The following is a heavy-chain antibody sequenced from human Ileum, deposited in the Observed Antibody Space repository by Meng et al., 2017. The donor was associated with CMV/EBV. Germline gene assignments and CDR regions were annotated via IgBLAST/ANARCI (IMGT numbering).Heavy chain of an antibody. J-gene: IGHJ5*02. V-gene: IGHV3-74*03. CDR2: ISSDGTVT. CDR1: GFTFSNYW. Sequence: GGSLRLSCVGSGFTFSNYWMHWARQVPGKGLVWVSRISSDGTVTTYADSVKGRFTISRDNAENTLHLQMTRLRVEDTALYYCAKVSDWNYGFDPWGQGTLVTVSS. CDR3: AKVSDWNYGFDP. D-gene: IGHD1-7*01.